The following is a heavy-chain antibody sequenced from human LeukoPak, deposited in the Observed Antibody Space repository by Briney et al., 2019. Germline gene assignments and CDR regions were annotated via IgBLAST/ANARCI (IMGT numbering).Heavy chain of an antibody. J-gene: IGHJ3*02. V-gene: IGHV1-69*13. CDR1: GGTFSGYA. CDR2: IIPIFGTA. D-gene: IGHD1-26*01. Sequence: ASVKVSCKASGGTFSGYAISWVRQAPGQGLEWMGGIIPIFGTANYAQKFQGRVTITADESTSTAYMELSSLRSEDTAVYYCARGSGSYPTDAFDIWGQGTMVTVSS. CDR3: ARGSGSYPTDAFDI.